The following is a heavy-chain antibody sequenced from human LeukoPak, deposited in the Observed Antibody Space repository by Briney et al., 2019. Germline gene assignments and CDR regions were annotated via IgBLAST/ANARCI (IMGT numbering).Heavy chain of an antibody. D-gene: IGHD5-24*01. J-gene: IGHJ4*02. CDR2: NGISSGNT. CDR3: ARDYKYAFDN. CDR1: GFTFSDYS. Sequence: PGGSLRLSCAASGFTFSDYSMNWVRQAPGKGLEWISYNGISSGNTKYADSVKGRFTISGDKAKNSLYLQMNSLRVEDTAVYYCARDYKYAFDNWGQGTLVTVSS. V-gene: IGHV3-48*01.